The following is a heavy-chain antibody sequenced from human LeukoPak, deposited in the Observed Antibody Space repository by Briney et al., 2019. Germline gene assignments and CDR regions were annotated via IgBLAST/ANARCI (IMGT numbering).Heavy chain of an antibody. J-gene: IGHJ4*02. D-gene: IGHD5-24*01. CDR1: GFTFSSYA. CDR3: AKVDLSGYNGDY. Sequence: GSLRLSCAASGFTFSSYAMSWVHPAPGKGLEWVSAISGSGGSTYYADSVKGRFTISRDNSKNTLYLQMNSLRAEDTAVYYCAKVDLSGYNGDYWGQRTLVTVSS. V-gene: IGHV3-23*01. CDR2: ISGSGGST.